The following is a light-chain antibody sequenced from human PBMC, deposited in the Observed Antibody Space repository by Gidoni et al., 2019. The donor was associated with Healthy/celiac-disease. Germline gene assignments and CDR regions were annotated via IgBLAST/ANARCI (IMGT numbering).Light chain of an antibody. CDR2: AAS. J-gene: IGKJ3*01. CDR1: QGISSY. Sequence: DIQMNQSPSSLSASVGDRVTITCRASQGISSYLNWYQQKPGKAPKLLIYAASSLQSVVPSRFSGSGSGTDFTLTISSLQPEDFATYYCQQSYSTPPFTFGPGTKVDIK. CDR3: QQSYSTPPFT. V-gene: IGKV1-39*01.